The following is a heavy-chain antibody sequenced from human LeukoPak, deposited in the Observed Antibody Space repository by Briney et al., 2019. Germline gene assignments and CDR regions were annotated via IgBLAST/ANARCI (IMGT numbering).Heavy chain of an antibody. CDR3: ARRSGSYHWFDP. Sequence: PSGTLSLTCSVSGGSVSDFYWSWIRQPAGKGLEWIGRIYRSGSSDYNPSLKGRVTMSLDASKNQFSLKLTSVTAADTAVYYCARRSGSYHWFDPWGQGTLVTVFS. J-gene: IGHJ5*02. CDR2: IYRSGSS. V-gene: IGHV4-4*07. D-gene: IGHD3-10*01. CDR1: GGSVSDFY.